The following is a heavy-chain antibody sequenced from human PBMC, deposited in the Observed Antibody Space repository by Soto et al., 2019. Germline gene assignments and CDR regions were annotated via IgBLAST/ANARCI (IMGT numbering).Heavy chain of an antibody. V-gene: IGHV3-74*01. CDR3: ARGNCSGDTCFFGGTH. Sequence: EVQLAESGGVLVQPGGSLRLSCVASGFNFSDHWMHWVRQAPGKGLVWVSRINSCGSRTNYADSVKGRFTISRDNAKNTLYLEMNSLSLEDTAVYYCARGNCSGDTCFFGGTHWGRGTLVTVSS. J-gene: IGHJ4*02. CDR2: INSCGSRT. D-gene: IGHD2-21*02. CDR1: GFNFSDHW.